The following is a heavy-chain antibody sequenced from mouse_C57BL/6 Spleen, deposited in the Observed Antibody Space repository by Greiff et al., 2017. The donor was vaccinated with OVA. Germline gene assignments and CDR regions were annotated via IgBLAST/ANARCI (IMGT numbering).Heavy chain of an antibody. D-gene: IGHD2-4*01. J-gene: IGHJ3*01. V-gene: IGHV3-6*01. CDR1: GYSITSGYY. Sequence: EESGPGLVKPSQSLSLTCSVTGYSITSGYYWNWIRQFPGNKLEWMGYISYDGSNNYNPSLKNRISITRDTSKNQFFLKLNSVTTEDTATYYCARDSDYLFAYWGQGTLVTVSA. CDR2: ISYDGSN. CDR3: ARDSDYLFAY.